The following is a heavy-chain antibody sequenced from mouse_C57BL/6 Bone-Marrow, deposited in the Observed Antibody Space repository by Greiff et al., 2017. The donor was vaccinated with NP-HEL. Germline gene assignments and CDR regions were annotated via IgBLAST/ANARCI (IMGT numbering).Heavy chain of an antibody. CDR3: ARYYYGSSYFDY. CDR2: ISSGSSTI. Sequence: EVQLQQSGGGLVKPGGSLKLSCAASGFTFSDYGMHWVRQAPEKGLEWVAYISSGSSTIYCADTVKGRFTISRDNAKNTLFLQMTSLRSEDTAMYYCARYYYGSSYFDYWGQGTTLTVSS. J-gene: IGHJ2*01. CDR1: GFTFSDYG. V-gene: IGHV5-17*01. D-gene: IGHD1-1*01.